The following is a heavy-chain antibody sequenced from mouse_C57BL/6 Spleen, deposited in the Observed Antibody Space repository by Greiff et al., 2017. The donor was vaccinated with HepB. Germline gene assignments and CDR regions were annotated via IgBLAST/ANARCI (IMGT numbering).Heavy chain of an antibody. J-gene: IGHJ4*01. CDR2: ISSGSSTI. Sequence: EVNVVESGGGLVKPGGSLKLSCAASGFTFSDYGMHWVRQAPEKGLEWVAYISSGSSTIYYADTVKGRFTISRDNAKNTLFLQMTSLRSEDTAMYYCARLVGREAMDYWGQGTSVTVSS. D-gene: IGHD1-1*02. CDR1: GFTFSDYG. CDR3: ARLVGREAMDY. V-gene: IGHV5-17*01.